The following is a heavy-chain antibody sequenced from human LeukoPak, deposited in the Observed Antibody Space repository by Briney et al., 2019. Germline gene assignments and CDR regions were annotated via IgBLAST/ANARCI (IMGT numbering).Heavy chain of an antibody. Sequence: VASVKVSCKASGYTFTGYYMHWVRQAPGQGLEWMGWINPNSGGTNYAQKFQGRVTMTRDTSISTAYMVLSRLRSDDTAVYYCARVPRMPHKTGLFDYWGQGTLVTVSS. J-gene: IGHJ4*02. V-gene: IGHV1-2*02. CDR1: GYTFTGYY. CDR2: INPNSGGT. D-gene: IGHD7-27*01. CDR3: ARVPRMPHKTGLFDY.